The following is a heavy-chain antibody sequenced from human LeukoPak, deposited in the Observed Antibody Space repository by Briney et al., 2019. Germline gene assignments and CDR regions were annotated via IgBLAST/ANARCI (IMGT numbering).Heavy chain of an antibody. CDR2: LYIGGNT. CDR1: GLSVSNNY. J-gene: IGHJ4*02. V-gene: IGHV3-53*01. CDR3: AKDRLSGAAAGYYFDY. Sequence: PGGFLRLSCVASGLSVSNNYMNWVRQAPGEGLEWVSALYIGGNTYYVDSVRGRFTISRDNSKNTLYLQMNSLRAEDTAIYYCAKDRLSGAAAGYYFDYWGQGTLVTVSS. D-gene: IGHD6-13*01.